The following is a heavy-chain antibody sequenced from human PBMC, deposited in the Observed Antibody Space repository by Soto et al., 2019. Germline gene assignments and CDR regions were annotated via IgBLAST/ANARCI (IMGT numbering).Heavy chain of an antibody. CDR2: ISSSSYI. CDR3: ARAQQQLVLGFIAEYFQH. V-gene: IGHV3-21*01. J-gene: IGHJ1*01. CDR1: GFTFSIYS. Sequence: GGSLRLSCAASGFTFSIYSMNWVRQAPGKGLEWVSSISSSSYIYYADSVKGRFTVSRDNAKNSLYLQMNSLRAEDTAVYYCARAQQQLVLGFIAEYFQHWGQGTLVTVSS. D-gene: IGHD6-13*01.